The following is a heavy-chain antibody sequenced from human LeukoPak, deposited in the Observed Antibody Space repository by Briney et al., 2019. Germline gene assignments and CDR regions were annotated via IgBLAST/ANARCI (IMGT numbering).Heavy chain of an antibody. CDR1: GFTVSSNY. V-gene: IGHV3-53*01. D-gene: IGHD6-19*01. J-gene: IGHJ4*02. Sequence: GGSLRLSCAASGFTVSSNYMSWVRQAPGKGLEWVSVIYSGGGTYYADSVKGRFTISRDNSKNTLYLQMNSLRAEDTALYYCARVSAVAGNDYWGQGTLVTVSS. CDR3: ARVSAVAGNDY. CDR2: IYSGGGT.